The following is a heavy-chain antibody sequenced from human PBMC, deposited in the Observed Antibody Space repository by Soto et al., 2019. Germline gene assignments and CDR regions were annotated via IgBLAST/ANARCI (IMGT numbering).Heavy chain of an antibody. V-gene: IGHV3-74*01. D-gene: IGHD5-12*01. CDR3: ARGAPVGTWLRYYYYYGMDV. Sequence: QPGGSLRLSCAASGFTFSSYWMHWVRQAPGKGLVWVSRINSDGSSTSYADSVKGRFTISRDNAKNTLYLQMNSLRAEDTAVYYCARGAPVGTWLRYYYYYGMDVWGQGTTVTVSS. CDR2: INSDGSST. CDR1: GFTFSSYW. J-gene: IGHJ6*02.